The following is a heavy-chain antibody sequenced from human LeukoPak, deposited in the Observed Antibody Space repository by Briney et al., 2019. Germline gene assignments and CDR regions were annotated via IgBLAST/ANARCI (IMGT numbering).Heavy chain of an antibody. CDR2: INHSGTT. D-gene: IGHD3-22*01. Sequence: SETLSLTCAVYGGSFSGYYWSWIRQPPGKGLEWIAEINHSGTTNYNPSLKSRVTISADTSKNQFSLKLSSVTAADTAVYYCARGSYYYDSRRDYYYYYMDVWGKGTTVTVSS. CDR3: ARGSYYYDSRRDYYYYYMDV. J-gene: IGHJ6*03. CDR1: GGSFSGYY. V-gene: IGHV4-34*01.